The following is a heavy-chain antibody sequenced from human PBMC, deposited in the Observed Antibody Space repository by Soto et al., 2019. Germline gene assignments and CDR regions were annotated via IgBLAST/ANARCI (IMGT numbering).Heavy chain of an antibody. D-gene: IGHD3-22*01. J-gene: IGHJ6*02. CDR1: GFTFSSYG. CDR2: IWYDGSNK. Sequence: ESGGGVVQPGRSLRLSCAASGFTFSSYGMHWVRQAPGKGLEWVAVIWYDGSNKYYADSVKGRFTISRDNSKNTLYLQMNSLRAEDTAVYYCARDLYYDSSGYTPYGMDVWGQGTTVTVSS. CDR3: ARDLYYDSSGYTPYGMDV. V-gene: IGHV3-33*01.